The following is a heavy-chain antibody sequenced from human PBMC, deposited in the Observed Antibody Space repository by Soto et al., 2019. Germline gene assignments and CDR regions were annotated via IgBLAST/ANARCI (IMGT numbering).Heavy chain of an antibody. Sequence: SETLSLTCTVSGGSISSGGYYWSWIRQHPGKGLEWIGYIYYSGSTYYNPSLKSRVTISVDTSKNQFSLKLSSVTAADTAVYYCARTGADDRQAPTYYYGMDVWGQGTTVTVSS. D-gene: IGHD1-1*01. V-gene: IGHV4-31*03. CDR1: GGSISSGGYY. CDR3: ARTGADDRQAPTYYYGMDV. CDR2: IYYSGST. J-gene: IGHJ6*02.